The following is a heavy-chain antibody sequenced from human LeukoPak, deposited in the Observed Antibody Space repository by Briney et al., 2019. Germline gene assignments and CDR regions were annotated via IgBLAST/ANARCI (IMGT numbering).Heavy chain of an antibody. J-gene: IGHJ5*02. V-gene: IGHV1-18*01. Sequence: ASVKVSCKASGYTFTSYGISWVRQAPGQGLEWMGWISAYNGNTNYAQKFQGRVTMTRDTSISTAYMELSRLRSDDTAVYYCARDSGGQSWFDPWGQGTLVTVSS. CDR2: ISAYNGNT. CDR3: ARDSGGQSWFDP. CDR1: GYTFTSYG.